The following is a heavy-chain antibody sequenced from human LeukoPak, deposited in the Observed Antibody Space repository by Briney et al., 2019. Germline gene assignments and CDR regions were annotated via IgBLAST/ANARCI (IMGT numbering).Heavy chain of an antibody. CDR2: INYSGNT. Sequence: SETLFLTCTVSGGSISDYYWSWIRQPPGKGLEWIGYINYSGNTNYNPSLKSRVTISVDTSKNQFSLRLTSVTAADTAVFYCAREGRQDYVYFDYWGQGSLVTVSS. CDR1: GGSISDYY. D-gene: IGHD4-17*01. V-gene: IGHV4-59*01. CDR3: AREGRQDYVYFDY. J-gene: IGHJ4*02.